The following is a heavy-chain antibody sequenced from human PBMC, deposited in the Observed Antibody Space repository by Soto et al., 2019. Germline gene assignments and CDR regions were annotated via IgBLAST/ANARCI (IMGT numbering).Heavy chain of an antibody. D-gene: IGHD3-16*01. CDR2: IMPVFGTT. CDR3: TRDRSRTGLFDQ. J-gene: IGHJ4*02. CDR1: RDTFSTYM. Sequence: QVQLAQSGPEVKKPGSSVRVSCQTSRDTFSTYMISWVRQVPGHGREWVGAIMPVFGTTNYAQTFHDRVAITSDASTNTALLELNDLRSDDTAVYYCTRDRSRTGLFDQWGQGSLVIVS. V-gene: IGHV1-69*01.